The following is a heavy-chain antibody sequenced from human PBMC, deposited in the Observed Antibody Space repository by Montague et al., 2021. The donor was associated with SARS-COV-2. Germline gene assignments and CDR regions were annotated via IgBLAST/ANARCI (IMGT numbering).Heavy chain of an antibody. J-gene: IGHJ4*02. CDR1: GGSFSSYY. V-gene: IGHV4-34*01. D-gene: IGHD2-21*02. Sequence: SETLSLTCAVSGGSFSSYYWSWIRQPPGKGLEWIAEINRSGSSNYNPSLKSRVTMSVDTSKNQFSLKLNSVTVADTAAYYCARLAYCGADCFSGWEIFFDSWGQGTLVTVSS. CDR2: INRSGSS. CDR3: ARLAYCGADCFSGWEIFFDS.